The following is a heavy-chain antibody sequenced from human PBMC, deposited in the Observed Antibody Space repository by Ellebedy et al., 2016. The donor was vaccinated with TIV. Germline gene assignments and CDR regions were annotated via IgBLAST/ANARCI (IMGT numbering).Heavy chain of an antibody. Sequence: GGSLRLSCKASGYTFTSYYMHWVRQAPGQGLEWMGIINPSGGSTSYAQKFQGRVTMTRDTSTSTVYMELSSLRSEDTAVYYCASSVDIVAHFDYWGQGTLVTVSS. D-gene: IGHD5-12*01. J-gene: IGHJ4*02. CDR1: GYTFTSYY. CDR3: ASSVDIVAHFDY. V-gene: IGHV1-46*01. CDR2: INPSGGST.